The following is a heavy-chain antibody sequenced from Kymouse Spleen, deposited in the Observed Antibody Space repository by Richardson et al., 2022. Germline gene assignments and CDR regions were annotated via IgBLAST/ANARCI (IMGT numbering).Heavy chain of an antibody. CDR1: GGSISSSSYY. CDR2: IYYSGST. D-gene: IGHD3-3*01. V-gene: IGHV4-39*01. Sequence: QLQLQESGPGLVKPSETLSLTCTVSGGSISSSSYYWGWIRQPPGKGLEWIGSIYYSGSTYYNPSLKSRVTISVDTSKNQFSLKLSSVTAADTAVYYCARQQIFGVVIISFDPWGQGTLVTVSS. J-gene: IGHJ5*02. CDR3: ARQQIFGVVIISFDP.